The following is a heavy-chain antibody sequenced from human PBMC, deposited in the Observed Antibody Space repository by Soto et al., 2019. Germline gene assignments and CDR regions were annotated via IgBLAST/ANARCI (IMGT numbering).Heavy chain of an antibody. CDR2: IRSKANNYIT. Sequence: EVRLVESGGGLVQPGGSLRLSCAVSGFTFSDHFMDWVRQAPGKGLEWVGRIRSKANNYITEYAASVKGRFTISRDDSKNSLYLQMDSLKVEDTAVYFCARDSPSCRGCHCYFDHWGQGTLVTVFS. V-gene: IGHV3-72*01. CDR1: GFTFSDHF. J-gene: IGHJ4*02. CDR3: ARDSPSCRGCHCYFDH. D-gene: IGHD2-21*02.